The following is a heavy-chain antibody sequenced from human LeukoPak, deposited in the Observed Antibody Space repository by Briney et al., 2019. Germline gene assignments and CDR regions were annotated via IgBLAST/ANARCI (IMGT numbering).Heavy chain of an antibody. J-gene: IGHJ4*02. Sequence: ASVKVSCKASGGTFSSYAISWVRQAPGQGLEWMGGIIPIFGTANYAQKFQGRVMITADESTSTAYMELSSLRSEDTAVYYCARDVGGDFWSGFHYFDYWGQGTLVTVSS. V-gene: IGHV1-69*13. D-gene: IGHD3-3*01. CDR3: ARDVGGDFWSGFHYFDY. CDR1: GGTFSSYA. CDR2: IIPIFGTA.